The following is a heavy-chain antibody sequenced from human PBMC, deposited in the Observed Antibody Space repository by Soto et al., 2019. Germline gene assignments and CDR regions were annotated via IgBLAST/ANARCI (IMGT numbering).Heavy chain of an antibody. CDR1: GFIFRGSS. CDR2: IRRGADNYAT. Sequence: PGGSLRLSCAASGFIFRGSSMHGVRQASGKGLEWVGRIRRGADNYATAYTASMKGRFIISRDDSKNTAYLQMNSLKTEDTAVYYCTRLSTNAPYDACDIWGQGTMVTVSS. D-gene: IGHD2-8*01. V-gene: IGHV3-73*01. J-gene: IGHJ3*02. CDR3: TRLSTNAPYDACDI.